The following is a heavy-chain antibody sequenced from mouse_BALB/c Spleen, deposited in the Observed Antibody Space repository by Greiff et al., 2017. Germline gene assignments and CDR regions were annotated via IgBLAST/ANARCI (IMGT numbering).Heavy chain of an antibody. CDR3: TRGAARATYYFDY. V-gene: IGHV1-5*01. D-gene: IGHD3-1*01. CDR1: GYTFTSYW. Sequence: VQLQQSGTVLARPGASVKMSCKASGYTFTSYWMHWVKQRPGQGLEWIGAIYPGNSDTSYNQKFKGKAKLTAVTSTSTAYMELSSLTNEDSAVYYCTRGAARATYYFDYWGQGTTLTVSS. CDR2: IYPGNSDT. J-gene: IGHJ2*01.